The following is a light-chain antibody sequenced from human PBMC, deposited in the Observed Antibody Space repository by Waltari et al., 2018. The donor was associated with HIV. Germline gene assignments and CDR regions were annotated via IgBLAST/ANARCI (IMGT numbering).Light chain of an antibody. Sequence: QSALTQPPSASGSRGQSVTISCTGTSSDVGAYNYVSWYQQYPGMAPKLIIYGVNKLPSGVPDRFSGTKSGNAASLTVSGLQAEEEADFYCSSYAGSAVVFGGGTKLTVL. V-gene: IGLV2-8*01. CDR1: SSDVGAYNY. CDR3: SSYAGSAVV. CDR2: GVN. J-gene: IGLJ2*01.